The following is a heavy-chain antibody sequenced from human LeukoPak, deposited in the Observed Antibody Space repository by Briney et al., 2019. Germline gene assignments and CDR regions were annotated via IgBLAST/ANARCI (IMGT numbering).Heavy chain of an antibody. V-gene: IGHV3-30*18. CDR2: ISYDGSNK. D-gene: IGHD2-8*01. Sequence: GGSLRLSCAASGSTFSSYGMHWVRQAPGKGLEWVAVISYDGSNKYYADSVKGRFTISRDNSKNTLYLQMNSLRAEDTAVYYCAKEASYCTNGVCYSRIFDTWGQGTLVTVSS. CDR1: GSTFSSYG. CDR3: AKEASYCTNGVCYSRIFDT. J-gene: IGHJ5*02.